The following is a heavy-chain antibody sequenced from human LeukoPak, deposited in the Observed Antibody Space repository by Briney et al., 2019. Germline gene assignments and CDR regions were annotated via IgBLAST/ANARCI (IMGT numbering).Heavy chain of an antibody. D-gene: IGHD5-18*01. CDR2: INPNSGGT. CDR1: GYTFTGYY. Sequence: ASVTVSCKASGYTFTGYYMHWVRQAPGQGLEWMGWINPNSGGTNYAQKFQGRVTMTRDTSISTAYMELSRLRSDDTAVYYCARGPNGYSYGETRADYWGQGTLVTVSS. CDR3: ARGPNGYSYGETRADY. J-gene: IGHJ4*02. V-gene: IGHV1-2*02.